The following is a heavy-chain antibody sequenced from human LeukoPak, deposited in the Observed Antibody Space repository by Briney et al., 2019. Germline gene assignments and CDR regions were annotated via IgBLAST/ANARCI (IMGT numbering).Heavy chain of an antibody. CDR1: GYTFTSYD. Sequence: ASVKVSCKASGYTFTSYDINWVRQATGQGLEWMGWMNPNGGNTGYAQKFQGRVTMTRNTSISTAYMELSSLRSEDTAVYYCARGLKATYDFWSGYYFPYDYWGQGTLVTVSS. D-gene: IGHD3-3*01. CDR3: ARGLKATYDFWSGYYFPYDY. CDR2: MNPNGGNT. V-gene: IGHV1-8*01. J-gene: IGHJ4*02.